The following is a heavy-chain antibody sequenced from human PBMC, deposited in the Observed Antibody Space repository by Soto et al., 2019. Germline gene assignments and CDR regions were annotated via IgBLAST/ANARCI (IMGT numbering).Heavy chain of an antibody. CDR3: ARVGALWSSSWYDKATRFDP. CDR1: GGTFSSYT. J-gene: IGHJ5*02. D-gene: IGHD6-13*01. V-gene: IGHV1-69*08. Sequence: SVKVSCKASGGTFSSYTISWVRQAPGQGLEWMGRIIPLLNTATYAQKFQGRVTITADRSTGTAYMELNSLTSEDTAVYYCARVGALWSSSWYDKATRFDPWGQGTLVTVSS. CDR2: IIPLLNTA.